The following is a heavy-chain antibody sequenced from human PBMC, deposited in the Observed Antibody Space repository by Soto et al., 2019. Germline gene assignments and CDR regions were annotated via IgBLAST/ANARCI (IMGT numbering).Heavy chain of an antibody. CDR2: IYYSGST. CDR3: ARLINDYSNYFYYYYYMDV. Sequence: PSETLSLTCSFSGDSVTSHYLTWIRQSPERGLEWIGYIYYSGSTNYNPSLKSRVTISVDTSKNQFSLKLSSVTAADTAVYYCARLINDYSNYFYYYYYMDVWGKGTTVTVSS. D-gene: IGHD4-4*01. V-gene: IGHV4-59*08. CDR1: GDSVTSHY. J-gene: IGHJ6*03.